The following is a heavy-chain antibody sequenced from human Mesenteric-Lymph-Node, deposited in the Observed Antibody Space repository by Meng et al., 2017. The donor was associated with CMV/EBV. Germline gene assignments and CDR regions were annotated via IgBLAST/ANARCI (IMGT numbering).Heavy chain of an antibody. Sequence: PLTSYGSDWVRQAPGQGLGWMGWNKTNTGNPTYAQGFTGRFVFSLDTSGSTAYLQISSLKAEDTAVYYCARDTLYCSSTSCYFFDYWGQGTLVTVSS. CDR1: PLTSYG. V-gene: IGHV7-4-1*02. D-gene: IGHD2-2*01. CDR3: ARDTLYCSSTSCYFFDY. CDR2: NKTNTGNP. J-gene: IGHJ4*02.